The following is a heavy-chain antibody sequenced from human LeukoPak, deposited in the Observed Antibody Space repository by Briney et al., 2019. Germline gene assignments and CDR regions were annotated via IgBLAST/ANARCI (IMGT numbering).Heavy chain of an antibody. CDR2: INPSGGST. Sequence: ASVKVSCKASGYIFTTYYMHWVRQAPGQGLEWMGIINPSGGSTSYAQKLQGRVTMTTDTSTSTAYMELRSLRSDDTAVYYCARTVERSRVDYWGQGTLVTVSS. CDR1: GYIFTTYY. J-gene: IGHJ4*02. D-gene: IGHD5-24*01. V-gene: IGHV1-46*01. CDR3: ARTVERSRVDY.